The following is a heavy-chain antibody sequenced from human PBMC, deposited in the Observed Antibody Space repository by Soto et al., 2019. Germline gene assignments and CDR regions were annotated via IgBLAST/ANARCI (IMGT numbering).Heavy chain of an antibody. J-gene: IGHJ6*02. CDR3: ARDPRPPSGWLGFWEYGMDV. D-gene: IGHD3-3*01. V-gene: IGHV1-2*02. CDR1: GYTFTSYY. Sequence: ASVKVSCKASGYTFTSYYIHWVREAPGQGLEWMGWVNPDNGGTTSAQKFQGRVTMTRDTSVTTAYMELSRLTSDDTAVYYCARDPRPPSGWLGFWEYGMDVWGQGTTVTVSS. CDR2: VNPDNGGT.